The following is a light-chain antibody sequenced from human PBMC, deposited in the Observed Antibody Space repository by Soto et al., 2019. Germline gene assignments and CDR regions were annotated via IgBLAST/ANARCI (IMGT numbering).Light chain of an antibody. V-gene: IGKV1-39*01. CDR2: GAS. Sequence: DIQMTQSPSFLSASVGDRVTITCRASQRIDNFLDWYQQKPGKAPKLLIYGASSLQSGVPSRFSGSGSRTDFTRTITSLQPEDSATYHCQQRYKTSLSSFGQGTKVDFK. CDR1: QRIDNF. CDR3: QQRYKTSLSS. J-gene: IGKJ2*01.